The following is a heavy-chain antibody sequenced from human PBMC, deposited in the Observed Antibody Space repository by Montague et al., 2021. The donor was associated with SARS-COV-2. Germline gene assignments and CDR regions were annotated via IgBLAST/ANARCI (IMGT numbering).Heavy chain of an antibody. CDR2: IYYSGST. D-gene: IGHD3-10*01. CDR1: GGSITSSSYY. V-gene: IGHV4-39*01. J-gene: IGHJ6*02. CDR3: VSLWKYGSESHYAPWDYYNLGVDV. Sequence: SETLSLTCSVSGGSITSSSYYWGWIRQSPDKGLEWIGNIYYSGSTYYNPSLKSRVTISVDTSKYQFSLKLMSVTAADTAVYYCVSLWKYGSESHYAPWDYYNLGVDVWGQGTTVTVSS.